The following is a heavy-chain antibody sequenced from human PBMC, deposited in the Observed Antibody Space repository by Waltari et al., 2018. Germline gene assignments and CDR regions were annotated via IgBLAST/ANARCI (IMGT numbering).Heavy chain of an antibody. CDR3: AKGVYPGGYFDY. J-gene: IGHJ4*02. D-gene: IGHD6-13*01. CDR2: ISGSGGST. V-gene: IGHV3-23*01. CDR1: GFPFRSYA. Sequence: EVQLLESGGGLVQPGGSLRLSCAASGFPFRSYALIWVRQAPGKGLEWVSAISGSGGSTYYADSVKGRFTISRDNSKNTLYLQMNSLRAEDTAVYYCAKGVYPGGYFDYWGQGTLVTVSS.